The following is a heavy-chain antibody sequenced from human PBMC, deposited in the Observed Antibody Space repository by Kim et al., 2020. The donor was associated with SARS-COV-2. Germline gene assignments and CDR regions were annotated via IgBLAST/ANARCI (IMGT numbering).Heavy chain of an antibody. J-gene: IGHJ4*02. D-gene: IGHD3-3*01. CDR2: INHSGST. V-gene: IGHV4-34*01. CDR3: AREVQRGYDFWSGPHTIFDY. CDR1: GGSFSGYY. Sequence: SETLSLTCAVYGGSFSGYYWSWIRQPPGKGLEWIGEINHSGSTNYNPSLKSRVTISVDTSKNQFSLKLSSVTAADTAVYYCAREVQRGYDFWSGPHTIFDYWGQGTLVTVSS.